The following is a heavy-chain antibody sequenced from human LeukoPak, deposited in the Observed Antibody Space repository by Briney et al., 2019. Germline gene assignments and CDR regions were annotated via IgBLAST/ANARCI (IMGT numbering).Heavy chain of an antibody. Sequence: SETLSLTCTVSGGSISGHYLNWIRLPPGQGLEWIGYIYYSGTTNYNPSLKSRATISVDTSKNQFSLKLSSVTAADTAVYYCARDRGGYDYFDYWGRGTLVTVSS. D-gene: IGHD5-12*01. CDR1: GGSISGHY. V-gene: IGHV4-59*11. J-gene: IGHJ4*02. CDR2: IYYSGTT. CDR3: ARDRGGYDYFDY.